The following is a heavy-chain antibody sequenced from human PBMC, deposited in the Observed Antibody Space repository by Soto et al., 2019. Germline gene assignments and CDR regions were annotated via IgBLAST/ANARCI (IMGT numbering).Heavy chain of an antibody. CDR1: EFTFNRHA. V-gene: IGHV3-30*04. J-gene: IGHJ4*02. D-gene: IGHD2-8*01. CDR2: ISHDGRIK. Sequence: QVQLVESGGGVVQPGRSLRLSCAASEFTFNRHAMHWVRQAPGKGLEWVAVISHDGRIKYYADSVKGRFTISRDNSMNTLDLQMNSLRAEDTAIYFCARVSGHVYATLHGPFDYWGQGTLVNVSS. CDR3: ARVSGHVYATLHGPFDY.